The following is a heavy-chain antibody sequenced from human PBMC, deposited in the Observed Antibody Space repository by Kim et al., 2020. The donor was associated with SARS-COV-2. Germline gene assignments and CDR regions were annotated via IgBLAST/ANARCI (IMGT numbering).Heavy chain of an antibody. J-gene: IGHJ3*02. V-gene: IGHV4-59*08. CDR2: IYYSGST. CDR3: ASGFVLFDI. D-gene: IGHD2-8*01. CDR1: GGSISSYY. Sequence: SETLSLTCTVSGGSISSYYWSWIRQPPGKGLEWIGYIYYSGSTNYNPSLKSRVTISVDTSKNQFSLKLSSVTAADTAVYYCASGFVLFDICGQGTMVTVS.